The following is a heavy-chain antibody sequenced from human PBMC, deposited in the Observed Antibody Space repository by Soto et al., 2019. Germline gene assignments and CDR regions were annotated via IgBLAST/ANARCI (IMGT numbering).Heavy chain of an antibody. J-gene: IGHJ6*02. CDR2: IIPIFGTA. V-gene: IGHV1-69*06. CDR1: GGTFSSYA. CDR3: ARVRGILIAARYYYYYGMDV. D-gene: IGHD6-6*01. Sequence: GASVKVSCKASGGTFSSYAISWVRQAPGQGLEWMGGIIPIFGTANYAQKFQGRVTITADKSTSTAYMELSSLRSEDTAVYYCARVRGILIAARYYYYYGMDVWGQGTTVTVSS.